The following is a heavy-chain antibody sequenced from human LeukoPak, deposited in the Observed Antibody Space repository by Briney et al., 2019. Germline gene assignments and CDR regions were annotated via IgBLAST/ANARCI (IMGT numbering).Heavy chain of an antibody. Sequence: GGSLRLSCVASGFNFGNFAVTWVRQAPGKGLEWVSGMIGTGDTYYADSVKGRFTMFRDYSRTTLYLQMNNLIFEDTAIYYCAKDMHYNDGRWESDPRGQGTLVPVSS. CDR3: AKDMHYNDGRWESDP. CDR1: GFNFGNFA. V-gene: IGHV3-23*01. CDR2: MIGTGDT. J-gene: IGHJ5*02. D-gene: IGHD5-24*01.